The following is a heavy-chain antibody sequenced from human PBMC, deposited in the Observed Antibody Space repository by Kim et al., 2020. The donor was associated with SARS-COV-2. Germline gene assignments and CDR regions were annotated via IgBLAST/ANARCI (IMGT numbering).Heavy chain of an antibody. V-gene: IGHV3-74*01. J-gene: IGHJ3*02. CDR3: ARADGSAQGDAFDI. CDR2: ININGSST. D-gene: IGHD3-10*01. CDR1: GFTFRNYW. Sequence: GSLRLSCAASGFTFRNYWMHWVRQAPGKGLVWVSRININGSSTSYADSVKGQFTISRDNAKNTLYLQMNSLRAEDTAVYSCARADGSAQGDAFDIWGQG.